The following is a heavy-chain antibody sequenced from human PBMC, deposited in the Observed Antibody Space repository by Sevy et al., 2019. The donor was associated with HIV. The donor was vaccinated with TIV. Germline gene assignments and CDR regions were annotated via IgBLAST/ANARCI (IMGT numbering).Heavy chain of an antibody. CDR3: ARVAPNYGDYISYGMDV. J-gene: IGHJ6*02. CDR1: GFTFSRNW. Sequence: GGSLRLSCAASGFTFSRNWMHWVRQAPGKGLVWVSRINSDGTSTTYADSVKGRITISRDNAKNTLYLQMNSLRAEDTAVYYCARVAPNYGDYISYGMDVWGQGTTVTVSS. CDR2: INSDGTST. V-gene: IGHV3-74*03. D-gene: IGHD4-17*01.